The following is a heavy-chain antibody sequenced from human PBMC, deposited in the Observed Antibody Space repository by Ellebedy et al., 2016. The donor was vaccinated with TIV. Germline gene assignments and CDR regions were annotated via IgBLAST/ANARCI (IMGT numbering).Heavy chain of an antibody. CDR3: ASSVTNVVVTPISGFDY. V-gene: IGHV5-51*01. CDR2: IYPGDSDT. CDR1: GYNFTSYW. J-gene: IGHJ4*02. Sequence: GESLKISCKGFGYNFTSYWIGWVRQMPGKGLEWMGIIYPGDSDTRYSPSFQGQVTISADKSINTAYLQWSSLKASDTAMYYCASSVTNVVVTPISGFDYWGQGTLVTVSS. D-gene: IGHD2-21*02.